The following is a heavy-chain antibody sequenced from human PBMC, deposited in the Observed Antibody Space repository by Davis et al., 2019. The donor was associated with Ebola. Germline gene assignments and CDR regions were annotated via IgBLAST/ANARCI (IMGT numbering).Heavy chain of an antibody. CDR2: INDSGST. J-gene: IGHJ2*01. CDR3: ARRPWEPTDWFFDF. CDR1: GGSFSGYY. V-gene: IGHV4-34*01. D-gene: IGHD1-26*01. Sequence: SETLSLTCAVSGGSFSGYYWSWIRQTPEKGLEWIGEINDSGSTNYNPSLKSRVTISVDTSKNQFSLKLNSVTAADTAVYYCARRPWEPTDWFFDFWGRGTLATVSS.